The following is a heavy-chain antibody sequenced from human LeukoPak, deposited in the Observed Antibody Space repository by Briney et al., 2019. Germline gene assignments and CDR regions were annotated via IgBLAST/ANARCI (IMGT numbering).Heavy chain of an antibody. Sequence: GGSLRLSCTVSGFTFGDYAMSWVRQAPGKGLEWVGFIRSKAYGGTTEYAASVKGRFTISRDDSKSIAYLQMNSLKTEDTAVYYCTPANGDYWGQGTLVTVSS. CDR2: IRSKAYGGTT. CDR1: GFTFGDYA. CDR3: TPANGDY. J-gene: IGHJ4*02. V-gene: IGHV3-49*04. D-gene: IGHD1-1*01.